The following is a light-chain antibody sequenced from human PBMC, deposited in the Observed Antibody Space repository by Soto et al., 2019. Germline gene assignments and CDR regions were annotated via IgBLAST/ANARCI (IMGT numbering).Light chain of an antibody. CDR2: AAS. J-gene: IGKJ4*01. Sequence: DIQMTQSPSTLSASVGDRVTITCRASQSIHNYLNWYQQKPGKAPKVLIYAASNLQSGVPSRFSGSGSGTDFTLTINSLQPEDFASYYCQKSYSTPLTFGGGTKVEIK. V-gene: IGKV1-39*01. CDR3: QKSYSTPLT. CDR1: QSIHNY.